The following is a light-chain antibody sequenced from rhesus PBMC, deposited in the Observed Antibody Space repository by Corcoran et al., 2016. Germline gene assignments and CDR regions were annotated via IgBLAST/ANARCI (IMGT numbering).Light chain of an antibody. J-gene: IGKJ3*01. CDR1: QTISSY. V-gene: IGKV1-44*01. CDR3: QQHNSHPFT. Sequence: DIQMTQSPSSLSASVGDRVTITCRASQTISSYLAWYQQKPGKVPKLLIYAASSLESWVPSRFSGSGSGTDFPLPLRSLQPDDFATSYCQQHNSHPFTFGPGTKLDI. CDR2: AAS.